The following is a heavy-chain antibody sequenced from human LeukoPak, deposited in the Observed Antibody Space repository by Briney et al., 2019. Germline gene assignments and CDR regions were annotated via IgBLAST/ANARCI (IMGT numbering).Heavy chain of an antibody. V-gene: IGHV3-23*01. CDR3: AWSHSGYEPQFDY. J-gene: IGHJ4*02. CDR2: ISDDGGST. D-gene: IGHD5-12*01. Sequence: GGSLRLSCAASGFTFSSYAMTWVRQAPGKGLEWVSVISDDGGSTYYADSVKGRFTISRDNSKNTLYLQMNSLRAEDTAVYYCAWSHSGYEPQFDYWGQGTLVTVSS. CDR1: GFTFSSYA.